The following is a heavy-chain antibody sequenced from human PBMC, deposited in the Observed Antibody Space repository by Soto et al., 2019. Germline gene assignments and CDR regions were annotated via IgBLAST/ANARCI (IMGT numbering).Heavy chain of an antibody. CDR1: GDSISSGDYY. V-gene: IGHV4-61*08. CDR2: IYYSGST. CDR3: ARSAYGWDNYFDY. D-gene: IGHD3-10*01. J-gene: IGHJ4*02. Sequence: SETLSLTCTVSGDSISSGDYYWSWIRQPPGKGLEWIGSIYYSGSTNSNPSLKSRVTMSVDTSKNQFSLKLSAVIAADTAIYYGARSAYGWDNYFDYWGQGTLVTVSS.